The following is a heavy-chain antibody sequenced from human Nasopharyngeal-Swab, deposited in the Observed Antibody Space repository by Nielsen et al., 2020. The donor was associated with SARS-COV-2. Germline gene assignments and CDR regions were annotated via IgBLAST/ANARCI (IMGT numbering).Heavy chain of an antibody. Sequence: GGSLRLSCAASGFIFSNYWMTWVRQAPGKGLEWVANIKQDGSEMYYVDSVKGRFTISRDNAKNSLYLQMNSLRVEDTAVYNCAREGRDGFDYWGQGTQVTVSS. CDR2: IKQDGSEM. D-gene: IGHD5-24*01. V-gene: IGHV3-7*01. J-gene: IGHJ4*02. CDR1: GFIFSNYW. CDR3: AREGRDGFDY.